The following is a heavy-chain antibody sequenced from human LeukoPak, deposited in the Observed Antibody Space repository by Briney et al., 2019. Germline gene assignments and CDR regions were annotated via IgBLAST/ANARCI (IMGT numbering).Heavy chain of an antibody. CDR1: GYTFTSYY. J-gene: IGHJ4*02. Sequence: ASVKVSCKASGYTFTSYYIHWARQAPGQGLEWMGAIRPSDDYTAYAQNFQGRITVTRDTSTSTVYMDLSSLKSEDTAVYYCAREPQPHGGGNIDYWGQGTLVTVSS. V-gene: IGHV1-46*01. CDR2: IRPSDDYT. CDR3: AREPQPHGGGNIDY. D-gene: IGHD3-16*01.